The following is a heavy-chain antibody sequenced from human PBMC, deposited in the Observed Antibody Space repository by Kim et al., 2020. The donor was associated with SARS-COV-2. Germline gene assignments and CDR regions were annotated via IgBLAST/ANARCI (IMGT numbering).Heavy chain of an antibody. D-gene: IGHD3-22*01. V-gene: IGHV3-23*01. J-gene: IGHJ3*02. CDR3: AWGSGWGAFDI. Sequence: YYADSVKGRFTISRDNSKNTLYLQMNSLRAEDTAVYYCAWGSGWGAFDIWGQGTMVTVSS.